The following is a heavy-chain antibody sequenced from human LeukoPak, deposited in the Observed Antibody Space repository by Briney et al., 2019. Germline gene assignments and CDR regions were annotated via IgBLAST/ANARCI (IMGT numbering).Heavy chain of an antibody. CDR1: GFTFSSYG. CDR3: AKEYSSGWYYVDY. D-gene: IGHD6-19*01. V-gene: IGHV3-30*18. Sequence: PGRSLRLSCAASGFTFSSYGMHWVRQAPGKGLEWVAVISYDGSNKYYADSVKGRFTISRDNSKNTLYLQMNSLRAEDTAVYYCAKEYSSGWYYVDYWGQGTLVTVSS. CDR2: ISYDGSNK. J-gene: IGHJ4*02.